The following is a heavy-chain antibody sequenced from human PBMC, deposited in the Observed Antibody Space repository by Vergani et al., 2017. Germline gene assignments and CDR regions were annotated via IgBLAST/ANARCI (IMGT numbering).Heavy chain of an antibody. D-gene: IGHD1-26*01. Sequence: QVQLQESGPGLVKPSETLSLTCTVSGGSISSYYWSWIRQPPGKGLEWIGEINHSGSTNYNPSLKSRVTISVDTSKNQFSLKLSSVTAADTAVYYCARGLGFADYWGQGTLVTVSS. V-gene: IGHV4-34*01. CDR1: GGSISSYY. CDR3: ARGLGFADY. J-gene: IGHJ4*02. CDR2: INHSGST.